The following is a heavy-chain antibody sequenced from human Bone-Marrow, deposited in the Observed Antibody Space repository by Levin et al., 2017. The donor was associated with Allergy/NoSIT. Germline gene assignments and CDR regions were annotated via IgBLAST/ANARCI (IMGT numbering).Heavy chain of an antibody. Sequence: SETLSLTCTVSGGSISSYYWSWIRQPPGKGLEWIGYIYYSGSTNYNPSLKSRVTISVDTSKNQFSLKLSSVTAADTAVYYCARDRSDFWSGYRYGMDVWGQGTTVTVSS. V-gene: IGHV4-59*01. D-gene: IGHD3-3*01. CDR1: GGSISSYY. J-gene: IGHJ6*02. CDR2: IYYSGST. CDR3: ARDRSDFWSGYRYGMDV.